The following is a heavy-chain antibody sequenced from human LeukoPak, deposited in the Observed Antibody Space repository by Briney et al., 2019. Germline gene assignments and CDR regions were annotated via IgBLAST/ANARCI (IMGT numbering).Heavy chain of an antibody. CDR2: IYYGGST. CDR3: ARDEANFYPTVGWFDP. Sequence: SETLSLTCTVSGGSISSSSYYWGWIRQPPGKGLEWIGSIYYGGSTYYNPSLKSRVTISVDTSKNQFSLKLSSATAADTAVYYCARDEANFYPTVGWFDPWGQGTLVTVSS. D-gene: IGHD2/OR15-2a*01. J-gene: IGHJ5*02. V-gene: IGHV4-39*07. CDR1: GGSISSSSYY.